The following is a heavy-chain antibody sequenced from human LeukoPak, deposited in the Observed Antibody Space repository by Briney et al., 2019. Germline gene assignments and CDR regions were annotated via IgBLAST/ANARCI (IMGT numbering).Heavy chain of an antibody. V-gene: IGHV4-31*03. CDR1: GGSISSGGYY. CDR2: IYYSGST. D-gene: IGHD3-10*01. J-gene: IGHJ4*02. CDR3: ASLLRSPRSFDY. Sequence: PSQTRSLTCTVSGGSISSGGYYWSWIRQHPGTGLEWLGYIYYSGSTYYNPSLKSRVTISVDTSKNQFSLKLSSVTAADTAVYYCASLLRSPRSFDYWGQGTLVTVSS.